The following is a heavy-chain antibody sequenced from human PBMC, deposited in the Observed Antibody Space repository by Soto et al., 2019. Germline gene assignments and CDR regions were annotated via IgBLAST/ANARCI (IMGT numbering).Heavy chain of an antibody. D-gene: IGHD2-15*01. CDR2: INPNSGGT. CDR3: AREIVVVVAATPPGGMDV. J-gene: IGHJ6*02. V-gene: IGHV1-2*02. CDR1: GYTFTGYY. Sequence: ASVKVSCTASGYTFTGYYMHWVRQAPGQGLEWMGWINPNSGGTNYAQKFQGRVTMTRDTSISTAYMEPSRLRSDDTAVYYCAREIVVVVAATPPGGMDVWGQGTTVTVSS.